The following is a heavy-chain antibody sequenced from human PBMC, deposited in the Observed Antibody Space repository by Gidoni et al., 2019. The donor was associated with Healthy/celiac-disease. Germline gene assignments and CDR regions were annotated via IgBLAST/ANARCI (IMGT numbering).Heavy chain of an antibody. D-gene: IGHD1-26*01. V-gene: IGHV3-30*18. Sequence: QVQLVESGGGVVQPGRSLRLSCAASGFTFSSYGMHWVRQAPGKGLEWVAVISYDGSNKYYADSVKGRSTISRDNSKNTLYLQMNSLRAEDTAVYYCAKDWEASALHWGQGTLVTVSS. CDR2: ISYDGSNK. CDR1: GFTFSSYG. CDR3: AKDWEASALH. J-gene: IGHJ1*01.